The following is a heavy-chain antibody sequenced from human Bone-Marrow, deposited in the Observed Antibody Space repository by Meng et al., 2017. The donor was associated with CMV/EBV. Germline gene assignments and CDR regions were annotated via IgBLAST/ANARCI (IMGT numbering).Heavy chain of an antibody. J-gene: IGHJ6*02. CDR3: AREGRYCSSTSCAITIFGVDYYYYYGMDV. CDR1: GFTFSSYA. V-gene: IGHV3-30-3*01. D-gene: IGHD2-2*01. CDR2: ISYDGSNK. Sequence: GESLKISCAASGFTFSSYAMHWVRQAPGKGLEWVAVISYDGSNKYYADSVKGRFTISRDNSKNTLYLQMNSLRAEDTAVYYCAREGRYCSSTSCAITIFGVDYYYYYGMDVWGQGTTVTVSS.